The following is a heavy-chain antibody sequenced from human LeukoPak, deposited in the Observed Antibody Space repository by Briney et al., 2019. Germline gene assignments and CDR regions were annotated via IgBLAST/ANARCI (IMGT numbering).Heavy chain of an antibody. CDR2: ISYDGSDK. D-gene: IGHD6-13*01. Sequence: PGGSLRLSCAASGFTFSSYGMHWVRQAPGKGLEWVAIISYDGSDKYYADSVKGRFTISGDSSKNTLYLEVNSLRAEDTAVYYCAKDSSSFTRDYHYGMDVWGRGTTVTVSS. CDR1: GFTFSSYG. V-gene: IGHV3-30*18. CDR3: AKDSSSFTRDYHYGMDV. J-gene: IGHJ6*02.